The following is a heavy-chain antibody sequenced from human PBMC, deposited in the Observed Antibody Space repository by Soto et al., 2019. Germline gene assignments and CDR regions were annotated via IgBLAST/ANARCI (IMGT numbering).Heavy chain of an antibody. J-gene: IGHJ4*02. Sequence: QITLKESGPTLVKPTQTLTLTCTFSGFSLSTSGVGVGWIRQPPGKALEWLALIYWDDDKRYSPSLKSRLTSTKDSSKHQVVLTMAYMDPVDTATYYCPHRPSYWSGGSCYSGFDYWGQGTLVTVSS. CDR3: PHRPSYWSGGSCYSGFDY. D-gene: IGHD2-15*01. V-gene: IGHV2-5*02. CDR2: IYWDDDK. CDR1: GFSLSTSGVG.